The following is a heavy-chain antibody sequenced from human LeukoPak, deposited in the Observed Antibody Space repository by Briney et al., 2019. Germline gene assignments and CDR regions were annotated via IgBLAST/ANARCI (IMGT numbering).Heavy chain of an antibody. Sequence: SETLSLTCTVSGGSISSSNYYWGWIRQPPGKGLEWIGNVYYSGSTYYNSSLKSRVTISVDTSKNQFSLKLSSVTAADTAVYYCARRRVGATTTSDYWGQGTLVTVSS. CDR2: VYYSGST. CDR1: GGSISSSNYY. D-gene: IGHD1-26*01. V-gene: IGHV4-39*01. J-gene: IGHJ4*02. CDR3: ARRRVGATTTSDY.